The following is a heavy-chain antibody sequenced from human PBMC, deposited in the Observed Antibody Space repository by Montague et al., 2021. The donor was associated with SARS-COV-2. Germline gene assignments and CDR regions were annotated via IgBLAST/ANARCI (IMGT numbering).Heavy chain of an antibody. V-gene: IGHV3-74*01. CDR3: ARGAGEWLQGGYYGMDV. CDR2: INSDGSST. Sequence: YLSLSFAASGFTFSSYWMHWVRQAPGKGLVWVSRINSDGSSTSYADSVKGRFTISRDNAKNTLYLQMNSLRAEDTAVYYCARGAGEWLQGGYYGMDVWGQGTTVTVSS. D-gene: IGHD5-24*01. J-gene: IGHJ6*02. CDR1: GFTFSSYW.